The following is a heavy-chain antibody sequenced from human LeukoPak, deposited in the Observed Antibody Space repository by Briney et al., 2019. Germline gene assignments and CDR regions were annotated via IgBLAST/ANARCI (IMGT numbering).Heavy chain of an antibody. CDR3: ARMRSGYDAFDY. Sequence: SETLSLTCTVSGGSITCDYWSWIRQPPGKGLEWIGFTYSAGSTNYNPSLKSRVTISLDTSNNQFSLKLSSVTAADTAVYYCARMRSGYDAFDYWGQGTLVTVSS. J-gene: IGHJ4*02. V-gene: IGHV4-59*12. D-gene: IGHD5-12*01. CDR2: TYSAGST. CDR1: GGSITCDY.